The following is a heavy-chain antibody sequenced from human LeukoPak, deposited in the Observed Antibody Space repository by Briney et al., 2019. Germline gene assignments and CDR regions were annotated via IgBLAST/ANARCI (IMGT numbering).Heavy chain of an antibody. CDR3: TRDEGATVATYRFDF. CDR1: GFDFSNYY. D-gene: IGHD4-23*01. J-gene: IGHJ4*02. Sequence: GGSVRLSCEASGFDFSNYYMSWVRQAPGKGLERLANIKYDGSYNYYVDSVKGRFTISRDNAKNSLYLQMSSLRAEDTAVYYCTRDEGATVATYRFDFWGQGTLVTVSS. CDR2: IKYDGSYN. V-gene: IGHV3-7*01.